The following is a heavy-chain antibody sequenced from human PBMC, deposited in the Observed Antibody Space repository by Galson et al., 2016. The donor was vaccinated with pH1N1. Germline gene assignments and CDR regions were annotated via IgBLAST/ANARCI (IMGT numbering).Heavy chain of an antibody. CDR2: ISGYNGNT. J-gene: IGHJ4*02. CDR1: GYTFISYD. Sequence: SVKVSCKASGYTFISYDISWVRQAPGQGLEWMGRISGYNGNTNYAQKLLGRVTMTTDTSTSTAYMELRSLRSDDTAVYYCARAGYGDYVGYFDYWGQGTLVTVSS. CDR3: ARAGYGDYVGYFDY. D-gene: IGHD4-17*01. V-gene: IGHV1-18*01.